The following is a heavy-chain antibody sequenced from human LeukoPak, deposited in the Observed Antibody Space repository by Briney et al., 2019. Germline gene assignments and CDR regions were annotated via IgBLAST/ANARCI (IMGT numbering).Heavy chain of an antibody. CDR1: GGSISSYY. J-gene: IGHJ4*02. Sequence: NPSETLSLTCTVSGGSISSYYWSWIRQPAGKGLEWIGRIYTSGSTNYNPSLKSRVTMSVDTSKNQFSLKLSSVTAADTAVYYCARGRKKYYDSSGMEVDYWGQGTLVTVSS. D-gene: IGHD3-22*01. V-gene: IGHV4-4*07. CDR2: IYTSGST. CDR3: ARGRKKYYDSSGMEVDY.